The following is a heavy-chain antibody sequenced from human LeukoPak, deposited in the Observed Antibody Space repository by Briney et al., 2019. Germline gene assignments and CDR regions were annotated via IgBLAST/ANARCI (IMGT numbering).Heavy chain of an antibody. V-gene: IGHV3-23*01. CDR3: AKAGYYTSQSCRIYY. J-gene: IGHJ4*02. Sequence: PGGSLRLSCAASGFTFSNYAMSWVRQAPGKGLEWVSSVSSSGGSTHYGDSVEGRFTISRDNSRNTLYLQLSSLRAEDTAVYYCAKAGYYTSQSCRIYYWCQGTLVAVSS. CDR2: VSSSGGST. D-gene: IGHD3-3*01. CDR1: GFTFSNYA.